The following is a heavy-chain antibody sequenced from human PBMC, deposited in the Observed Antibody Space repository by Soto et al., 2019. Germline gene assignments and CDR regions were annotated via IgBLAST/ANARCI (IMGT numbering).Heavy chain of an antibody. CDR2: ITGSTGDT. Sequence: SVKVSCKASGFTFTNYGISWVRQAPGQGFEWMGWITGSTGDTNYAQKFQDRLAMTTDTSADTAYMELRSLRGDETAVYYCARDKVGTAADFWGQGTLVTVSS. CDR1: GFTFTNYG. CDR3: ARDKVGTAADF. D-gene: IGHD2-15*01. J-gene: IGHJ4*02. V-gene: IGHV1-18*01.